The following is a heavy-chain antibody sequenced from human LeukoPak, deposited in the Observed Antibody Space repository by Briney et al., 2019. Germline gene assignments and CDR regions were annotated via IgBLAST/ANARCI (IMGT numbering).Heavy chain of an antibody. CDR1: GFTFSSYA. Sequence: PGGSLRLSCAASGFTFSSYAMSWVRQAPGKGLEWVSAISGSGGSTYYADSVKGRFTISRDNSKNTLYLQMNSLRAEDTAVYYCARTTVIIYGMDVWGQGTTVTVSS. CDR2: ISGSGGST. D-gene: IGHD4-11*01. J-gene: IGHJ6*02. V-gene: IGHV3-23*01. CDR3: ARTTVIIYGMDV.